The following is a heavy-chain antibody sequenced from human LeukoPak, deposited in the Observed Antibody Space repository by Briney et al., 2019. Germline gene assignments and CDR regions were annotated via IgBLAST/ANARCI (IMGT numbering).Heavy chain of an antibody. D-gene: IGHD3-10*01. V-gene: IGHV1-2*04. CDR3: AREGRSGKGMDV. CDR2: INPNSGGT. J-gene: IGHJ6*02. CDR1: GYTFTSYY. Sequence: ASVKVSCKASGYTFTSYYMHWVRQAPGQGLEWMGWINPNSGGTNYAQKFQGWVTMTRDTSISTAYMELSRLRSDDTAVYYCAREGRSGKGMDVWGQGTTVTVSS.